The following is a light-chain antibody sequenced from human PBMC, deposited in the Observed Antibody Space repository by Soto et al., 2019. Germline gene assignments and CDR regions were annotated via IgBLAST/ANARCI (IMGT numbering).Light chain of an antibody. CDR3: QQYGSSPVT. CDR2: DAS. CDR1: QSFGGSY. V-gene: IGKV3-20*01. Sequence: EIVLTQSPGTLSLSPGERASLSCRASQSFGGSYLAWYQQRPGQAPRLLIYDASYRATDIPPRFSGSGSGTDFTLTISRLEPEDFAVYYCQQYGSSPVTFGQGTKVDIK. J-gene: IGKJ1*01.